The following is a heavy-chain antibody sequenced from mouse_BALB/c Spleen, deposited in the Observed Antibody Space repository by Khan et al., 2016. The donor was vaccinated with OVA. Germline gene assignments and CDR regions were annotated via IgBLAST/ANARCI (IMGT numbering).Heavy chain of an antibody. CDR1: GYTFTSYW. CDR2: INPTTDYT. Sequence: QVQLQQSGAELAKPGASVKMSCKASGYTFTSYWMHWVTQRPGQGLEWIGYINPTTDYTEYNQIFKAKATLTADKSSSTAYMQLSSLTSEDSAVYYCLNHGSSAAWFTYWGQGTLVTVSA. J-gene: IGHJ3*01. V-gene: IGHV1-7*01. CDR3: LNHGSSAAWFTY. D-gene: IGHD1-1*01.